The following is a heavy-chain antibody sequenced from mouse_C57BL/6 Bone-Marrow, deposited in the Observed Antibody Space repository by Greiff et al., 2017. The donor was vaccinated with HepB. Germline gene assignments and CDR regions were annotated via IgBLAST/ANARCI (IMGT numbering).Heavy chain of an antibody. CDR1: GYTFTSYG. CDR2: IYPRSGNT. Sequence: VQLQQSGAELARPGASVKLSCKASGYTFTSYGISWVKQRTGQGLEWIGEIYPRSGNTYYNEKFKGKATLTADKSSSTAYMQLSSLTSEDSAVYYCARPLYYGNYWFAYWGQGTLVTVSA. V-gene: IGHV1-81*01. J-gene: IGHJ3*01. D-gene: IGHD2-1*01. CDR3: ARPLYYGNYWFAY.